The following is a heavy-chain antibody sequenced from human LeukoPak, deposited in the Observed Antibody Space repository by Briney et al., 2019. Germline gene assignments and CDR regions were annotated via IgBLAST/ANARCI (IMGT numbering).Heavy chain of an antibody. J-gene: IGHJ4*02. Sequence: GGSLRLSCAASGFTFSDYYMTWIRQAPGQGPEWISYISSSGGTIFYADSVKGRFTISRDNGKNSLYLQMNSLRAEDTAVYHCATGPSGYFFSYWGQGTLVTVSS. CDR1: GFTFSDYY. CDR3: ATGPSGYFFSY. CDR2: ISSSGGTI. V-gene: IGHV3-11*04. D-gene: IGHD2-8*02.